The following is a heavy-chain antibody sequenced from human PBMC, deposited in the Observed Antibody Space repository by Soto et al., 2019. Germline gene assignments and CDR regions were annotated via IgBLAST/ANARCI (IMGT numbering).Heavy chain of an antibody. Sequence: SETLSLTCTVSGGPISSYYWSWILQPPGKGLEWIGYIYYSGSTNYNPSLKSRVTISVDTSKNQFSLKLSSVTAADTAVYYCARVLNIVVVPAAAQFDPWGQGTLVTVSS. CDR3: ARVLNIVVVPAAAQFDP. CDR2: IYYSGST. J-gene: IGHJ5*02. D-gene: IGHD2-2*01. V-gene: IGHV4-59*01. CDR1: GGPISSYY.